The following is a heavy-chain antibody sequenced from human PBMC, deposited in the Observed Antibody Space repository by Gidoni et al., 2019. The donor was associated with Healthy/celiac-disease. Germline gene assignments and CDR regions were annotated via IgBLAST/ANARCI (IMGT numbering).Heavy chain of an antibody. Sequence: EVQLVESGGGLVQPGRSLRLPCAASGLTFDDYSMHWVRQAPGKGLEWVSGSSWNSGSIGYADAVKGRFTISRDNAKNSLYLQMNSLRAEDTALYYCAKDLLGYCTNGVCYGAFDIWGQGTMVTVSS. V-gene: IGHV3-9*01. CDR1: GLTFDDYS. J-gene: IGHJ3*02. D-gene: IGHD2-8*01. CDR2: SSWNSGSI. CDR3: AKDLLGYCTNGVCYGAFDI.